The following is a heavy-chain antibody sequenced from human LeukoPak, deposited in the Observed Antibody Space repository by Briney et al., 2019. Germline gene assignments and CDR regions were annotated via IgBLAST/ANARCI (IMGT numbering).Heavy chain of an antibody. V-gene: IGHV4-39*02. CDR3: ARERTTRVVDY. CDR1: GGSISSGSYY. CDR2: IYYSGST. J-gene: IGHJ4*02. Sequence: PSETLSLTCTVSGGSISSGSYYWGWIRQPPGKGLEWIGSIYYSGSTSYNPSLKSRVTVSVDTSKNQFSLKLISVTAADTAVYYCARERTTRVVDYWGQGTLVTVSS. D-gene: IGHD1-14*01.